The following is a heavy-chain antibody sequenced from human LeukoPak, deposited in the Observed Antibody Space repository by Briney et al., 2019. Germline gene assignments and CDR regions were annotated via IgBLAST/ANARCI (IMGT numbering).Heavy chain of an antibody. CDR2: IYYSGST. Sequence: SETLSLTCTVSGGSISSYYWSWIRQPPGKGLEWIGYIYYSGSTNYNPSLKSRVTISVDTSENQFSLKLTSVTAADTAVYYCARQTRVTNWFDPWGQGILVTVSS. CDR3: ARQTRVTNWFDP. J-gene: IGHJ5*02. D-gene: IGHD4-17*01. CDR1: GGSISSYY. V-gene: IGHV4-59*08.